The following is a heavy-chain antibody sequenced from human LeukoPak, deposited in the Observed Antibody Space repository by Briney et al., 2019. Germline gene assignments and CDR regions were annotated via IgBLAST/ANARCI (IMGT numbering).Heavy chain of an antibody. D-gene: IGHD5-18*01. CDR2: ISSSSSYI. V-gene: IGHV3-21*01. CDR1: GFAFSSYS. Sequence: PGGSLRLSCAASGFAFSSYSMNWVRQAPGKGLEWVSSISSSSSYIYYADSVKGRFTISRGNAKNSLYLQMNSLRAEDTAVYYCARDTRQIGDTAGVWGKGTTVTVSS. J-gene: IGHJ6*04. CDR3: ARDTRQIGDTAGV.